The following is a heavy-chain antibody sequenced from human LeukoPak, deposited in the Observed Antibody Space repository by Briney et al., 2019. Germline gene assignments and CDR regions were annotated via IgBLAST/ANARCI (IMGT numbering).Heavy chain of an antibody. V-gene: IGHV3-9*01. D-gene: IGHD2-2*01. CDR3: AKGYCSSTSCHVGRY. J-gene: IGHJ4*02. CDR1: GFTFDDYA. Sequence: GGSLRLSCAASGFTFDDYAMHWVRQAPGKGLEWVSGISWNSGSIGYADSVKGRFTISRDNAKNSLYPQMNSLRAEDTALYYCAKGYCSSTSCHVGRYWGQGTLVTVSS. CDR2: ISWNSGSI.